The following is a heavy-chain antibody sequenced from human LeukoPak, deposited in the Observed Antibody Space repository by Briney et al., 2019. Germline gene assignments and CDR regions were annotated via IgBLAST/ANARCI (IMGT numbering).Heavy chain of an antibody. Sequence: ASVKVSCKASGYTFTGYYMHWVRQAPGQGLEWMGWINPNSGGTNYAQKFQGRVTMTRDTSISTTYMELSRLRSDDTAVYYCARKYYDFWSDYRRRDYYFDYWGQGTLVTVSS. V-gene: IGHV1-2*02. CDR2: INPNSGGT. J-gene: IGHJ4*02. CDR1: GYTFTGYY. CDR3: ARKYYDFWSDYRRRDYYFDY. D-gene: IGHD3-3*01.